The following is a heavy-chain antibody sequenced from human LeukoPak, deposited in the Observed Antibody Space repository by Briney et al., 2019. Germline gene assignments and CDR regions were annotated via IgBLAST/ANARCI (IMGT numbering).Heavy chain of an antibody. Sequence: GGSLRPSCSASGFTFSSYAMHWVRQAPGKGLEYVSAISSNGGSTYYADSVKGRFTISRDNSKNTLYLQMSSLRAEDTAVYYCVKGGSSGWVRGDYFDYWGQGTLVTVSS. CDR3: VKGGSSGWVRGDYFDY. V-gene: IGHV3-64D*09. J-gene: IGHJ4*02. CDR2: ISSNGGST. D-gene: IGHD6-19*01. CDR1: GFTFSSYA.